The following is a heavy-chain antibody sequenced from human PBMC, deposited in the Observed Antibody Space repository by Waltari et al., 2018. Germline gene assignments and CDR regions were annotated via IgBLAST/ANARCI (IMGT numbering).Heavy chain of an antibody. CDR1: GFTFSNTW. D-gene: IGHD3-16*02. J-gene: IGHJ4*02. V-gene: IGHV3-15*01. CDR3: TTDQGDSYTFYSFDY. Sequence: EVQLVESGGGLVNPGGSLRLSCAASGFTFSNTWMDWVRRAPGKGLEWIARIKTQSDGGGATYYAAPVTGRFTVSRDDSKNMLYLQMSSLKTEDTAMYYCTTDQGDSYTFYSFDYWGQGTLVTVSS. CDR2: IKTQSDGGGAT.